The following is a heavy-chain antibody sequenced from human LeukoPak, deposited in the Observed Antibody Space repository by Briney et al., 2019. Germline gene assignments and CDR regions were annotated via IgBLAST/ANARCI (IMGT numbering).Heavy chain of an antibody. CDR3: ARGPSPFDY. V-gene: IGHV3-30-3*01. J-gene: IGHJ4*02. Sequence: QPGGSLRLSCAASGFTFSSYAMHWVRQAPGKGLEWVAVISYDGSNKYYADSVKGRFTISRDNAKNSLYLQMNSLRAEDTAVYYCARGPSPFDYWGQGTLVTVSS. CDR1: GFTFSSYA. CDR2: ISYDGSNK.